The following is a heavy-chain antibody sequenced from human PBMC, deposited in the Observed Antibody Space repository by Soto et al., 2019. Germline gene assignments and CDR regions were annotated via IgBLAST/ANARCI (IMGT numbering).Heavy chain of an antibody. J-gene: IGHJ5*02. D-gene: IGHD3-10*01. Sequence: GASVKVSCKXSGYTFTGYFMHWVRQAPGQGLEWMGWINPYSGGADYAQSFQGRVTMTRDTSISTVYMELSRLRFDDTAVYYCARVIRGAYYNSPLDTWGQGTVVTVS. V-gene: IGHV1-2*02. CDR3: ARVIRGAYYNSPLDT. CDR2: INPYSGGA. CDR1: GYTFTGYF.